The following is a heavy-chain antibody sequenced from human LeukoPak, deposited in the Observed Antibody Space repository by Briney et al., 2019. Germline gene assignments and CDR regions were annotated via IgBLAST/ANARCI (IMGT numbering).Heavy chain of an antibody. D-gene: IGHD3-3*01. CDR2: INHSGST. CDR3: ARTRYYDFWKRSERRYYFDY. V-gene: IGHV4-34*01. Sequence: PSETLSLTCAVYGGSFSGYYWSWIRQPPGKGLEWIGEINHSGSTNYNPSLKSRVTISVDTSKNQFSLKLSSVTAADTAVYYCARTRYYDFWKRSERRYYFDYWGQGTLVTVSS. J-gene: IGHJ4*02. CDR1: GGSFSGYY.